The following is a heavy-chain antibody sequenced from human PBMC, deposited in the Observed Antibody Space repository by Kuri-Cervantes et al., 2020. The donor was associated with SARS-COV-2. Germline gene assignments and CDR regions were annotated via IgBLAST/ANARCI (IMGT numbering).Heavy chain of an antibody. J-gene: IGHJ6*02. CDR1: GFTVSSNY. CDR2: IYSGGST. V-gene: IGHV3-53*01. D-gene: IGHD4-17*01. Sequence: GESLKISCTASGFTVSSNYMSWVRQAPGKGLEWVSVIYSGGSTYYADSVKGRFTISRDNSKNTLYLQMNSLRAEDTAVYYCARGDYGDYVPRLYYYGMDVWGQGTTVTVSS. CDR3: ARGDYGDYVPRLYYYGMDV.